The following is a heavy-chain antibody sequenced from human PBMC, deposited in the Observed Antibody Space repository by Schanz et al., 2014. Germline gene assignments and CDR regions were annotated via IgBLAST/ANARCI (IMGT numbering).Heavy chain of an antibody. D-gene: IGHD3-10*01. CDR3: ARDFPYVSGSYYKGFGY. J-gene: IGHJ4*02. V-gene: IGHV3-20*04. CDR1: GFIFDDYA. Sequence: EVLLLESGGRVERPGGSLRLSCAASGFIFDDYAMSWVRQAPGKGLEWVSAINWSDGSTGYADSVKGRFTISRDNGKNSLYLQMNSLRAEDTALYYCARDFPYVSGSYYKGFGYWGQGTLVAVSS. CDR2: INWSDGST.